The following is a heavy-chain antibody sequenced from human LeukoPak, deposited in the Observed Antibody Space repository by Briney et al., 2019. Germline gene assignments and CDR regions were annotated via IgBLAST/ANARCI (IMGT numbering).Heavy chain of an antibody. CDR3: ARTSVPAAISPYFFDS. CDR2: INHSGST. V-gene: IGHV4-34*01. CDR1: GGSFSGYY. D-gene: IGHD2-2*02. J-gene: IGHJ4*02. Sequence: PSETLSLTCAVYGGSFSGYYWSWIRQPPGKGLEWIGEINHSGSTNYNPSLKSRVTISVDTSKNQFSLKLSSVTAEDTAVYYCARTSVPAAISPYFFDSWGQGTLVTVSS.